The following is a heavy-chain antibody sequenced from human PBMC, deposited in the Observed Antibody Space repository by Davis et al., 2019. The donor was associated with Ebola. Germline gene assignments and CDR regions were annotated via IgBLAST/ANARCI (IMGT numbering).Heavy chain of an antibody. CDR1: GGTFSSYA. Sequence: SVKVSCKASGGTFSSYAISWVRQAPGQGLEWMGGIIPIFGTANYAQKFQGRVTITADESTSTAYMELSSLRSEDTAVYYCARDVYRSRASLGYCSSTSCFDAFDIWGQGTMVTVSS. D-gene: IGHD2-2*01. CDR3: ARDVYRSRASLGYCSSTSCFDAFDI. V-gene: IGHV1-69*13. CDR2: IIPIFGTA. J-gene: IGHJ3*02.